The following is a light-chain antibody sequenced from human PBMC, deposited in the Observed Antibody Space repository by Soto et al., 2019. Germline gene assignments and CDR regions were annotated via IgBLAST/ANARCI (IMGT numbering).Light chain of an antibody. J-gene: IGKJ2*01. Sequence: DIPMTQSPSSLSASVGDRVTITCRASQSISSRLNWYQQKPGKAPKLLIYTASTLQSGVPSRFSGSESGTDFTLTISSLQHEDSATYYCQQSYSTPPDTFGQGTKLEIK. CDR3: QQSYSTPPDT. CDR1: QSISSR. CDR2: TAS. V-gene: IGKV1-39*01.